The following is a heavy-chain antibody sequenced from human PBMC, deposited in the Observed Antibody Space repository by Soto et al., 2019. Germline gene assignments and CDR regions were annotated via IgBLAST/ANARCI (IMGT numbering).Heavy chain of an antibody. CDR3: VRDRAYSCFDY. V-gene: IGHV3-7*01. Sequence: GGSLRLSCAASGFTFSTSWMNWVRQAPGKGLEWVAAIKEDGNEKYYGDFVKGRFTISRDNAENSLYLQMNGLRAEDTAVYYCVRDRAYSCFDYWGLGTLVTV. CDR2: IKEDGNEK. J-gene: IGHJ4*02. CDR1: GFTFSTSW. D-gene: IGHD5-12*01.